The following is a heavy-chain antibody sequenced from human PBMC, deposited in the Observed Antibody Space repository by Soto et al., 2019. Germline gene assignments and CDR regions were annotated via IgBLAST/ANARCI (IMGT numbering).Heavy chain of an antibody. CDR3: ARRYGYSFDY. Sequence: SETLSLTCTVSGGSISSYYWSWIRQPPGKGLEWIGYIYYSGSTNYNPSLKSRVTISVDTSKNQFSPKLSSVTAADTAVYYCARRYGYSFDYWGQGTLVTVSS. D-gene: IGHD1-1*01. CDR1: GGSISSYY. J-gene: IGHJ4*02. V-gene: IGHV4-59*08. CDR2: IYYSGST.